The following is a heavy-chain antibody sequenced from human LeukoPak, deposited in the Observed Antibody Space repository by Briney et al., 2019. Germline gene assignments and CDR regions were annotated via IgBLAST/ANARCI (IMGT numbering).Heavy chain of an antibody. CDR1: GFIFSSYA. D-gene: IGHD2-21*01. Sequence: PGGSLRLSCAASGFIFSSYAMGWVGQVPGKGLEWVSGMRDSGDSTFYADSVKGRFTISRDSSKNTLDLQMNGLRVDDTAIYFCAKESAVIGIPYFDYWGQGSLVTVSS. V-gene: IGHV3-23*01. CDR3: AKESAVIGIPYFDY. J-gene: IGHJ4*02. CDR2: MRDSGDST.